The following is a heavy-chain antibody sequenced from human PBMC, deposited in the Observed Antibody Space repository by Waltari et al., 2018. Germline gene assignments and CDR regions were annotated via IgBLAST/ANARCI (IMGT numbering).Heavy chain of an antibody. V-gene: IGHV4-38-2*01. J-gene: IGHJ4*02. CDR2: MHHSGTT. CDR3: ARRVSTGWQYNYFDY. Sequence: QGQLQESGPGLVMPSVILSLTFAVSVSFISSGYCRSWILQPLGEGLEWIGCMHHSGTTYYNPSLKSRVTISVDTSKNQFSLKLSSVTAADTAVYYCARRVSTGWQYNYFDYWGQGTPVTVSS. D-gene: IGHD6-25*01. CDR1: VSFISSGYC.